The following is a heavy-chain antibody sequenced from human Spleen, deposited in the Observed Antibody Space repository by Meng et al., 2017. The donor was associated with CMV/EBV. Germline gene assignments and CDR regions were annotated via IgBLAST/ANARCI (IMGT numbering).Heavy chain of an antibody. CDR2: TYYRSKWYF. J-gene: IGHJ4*02. V-gene: IGHV6-1*01. CDR1: GDSVSTNGAA. D-gene: IGHD1-26*01. Sequence: TSGDSVSTNGAAWTWIRESPSRGLEWLGRTYYRSKWYFDNAESVKSRIIINQNTSKNQFSLQLNSVTPEDTAVYYCAREKAGAKDHWGQGTLVTVSS. CDR3: AREKAGAKDH.